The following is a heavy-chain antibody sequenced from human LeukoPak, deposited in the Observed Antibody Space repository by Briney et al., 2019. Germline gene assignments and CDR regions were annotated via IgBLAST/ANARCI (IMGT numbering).Heavy chain of an antibody. CDR1: GFTVSSNY. Sequence: GGSLRLSCAASGFTVSSNYMSWVSQAPGKGLEWVSVIFSGGTTYYADSVKGRFTISRDNSKNTLYLQMNSLRAEDTAVYYCAREGNYYDMDVWGQGTTVTVSS. V-gene: IGHV3-53*01. J-gene: IGHJ6*02. CDR3: AREGNYYDMDV. CDR2: IFSGGTT.